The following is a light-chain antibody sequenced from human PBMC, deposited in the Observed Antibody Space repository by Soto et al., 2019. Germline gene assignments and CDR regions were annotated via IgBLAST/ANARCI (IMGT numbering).Light chain of an antibody. CDR3: QQYGSSGT. CDR1: QSVSSSY. CDR2: GAS. J-gene: IGKJ1*01. V-gene: IGKV3-20*01. Sequence: EIVLTQSPGTLSLSPGERATLSCRASQSVSSSYLAWYQQKPGQAPRLLIYGASNRATGIPDRFSGSGSGTDFTLTISRLEPEDFAVCYCQQYGSSGTFGQGTKVDIK.